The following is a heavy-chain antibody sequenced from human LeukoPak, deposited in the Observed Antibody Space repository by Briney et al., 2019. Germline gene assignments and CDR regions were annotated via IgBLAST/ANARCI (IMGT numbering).Heavy chain of an antibody. D-gene: IGHD3-10*01. CDR1: GYTFTGYY. J-gene: IGHJ5*02. CDR2: INPNNGGA. CDR3: ARAPGSGVNP. V-gene: IGHV1-2*02. Sequence: GASVKVSCKVSGYTFTGYYMYWVRQAPGQGLECMGWINPNNGGANYAQKFQGRVTMTRDTSISTAYMELSRLTSDDTAFYYCARAPGSGVNPWGQGTLVTVSS.